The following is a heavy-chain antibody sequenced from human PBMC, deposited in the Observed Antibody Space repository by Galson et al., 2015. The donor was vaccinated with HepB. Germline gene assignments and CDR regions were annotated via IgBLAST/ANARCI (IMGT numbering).Heavy chain of an antibody. CDR1: GFTFNNYA. Sequence: SLRLSCAASGFTFNNYAMHWVRQAPGKGLEYVSGISSNGGSTYYADSVKGRFTISRDNSKNKLYLQMSSLRADDTAVYYCVKDWAYCGGNCYSYFDYWGQGTLVTVPS. D-gene: IGHD2-21*02. CDR3: VKDWAYCGGNCYSYFDY. CDR2: ISSNGGST. J-gene: IGHJ4*02. V-gene: IGHV3-64D*06.